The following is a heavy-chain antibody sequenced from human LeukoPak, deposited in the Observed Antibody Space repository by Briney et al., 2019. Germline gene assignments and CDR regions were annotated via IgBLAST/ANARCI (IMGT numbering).Heavy chain of an antibody. CDR2: INHSGST. D-gene: IGHD3-16*01. CDR3: ARGGLKAEKPVYNWFDP. Sequence: SETLSLTCAVYGGSFSGYYWSWIRQPPGKGLEWIGEINHSGSTNYNPSLKSRVTISVDTSKNQFSLKLSSVTAADTAVYYCARGGLKAEKPVYNWFDPWGQGTLVTVSS. CDR1: GGSFSGYY. V-gene: IGHV4-34*01. J-gene: IGHJ5*02.